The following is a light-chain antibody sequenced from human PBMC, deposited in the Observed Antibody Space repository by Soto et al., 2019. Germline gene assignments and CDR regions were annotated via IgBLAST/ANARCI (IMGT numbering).Light chain of an antibody. CDR2: GNS. CDR1: SSKNGGGYY. V-gene: IGLV1-40*01. CDR3: QSYDSSSYV. Sequence: LLTQPPSMSWAPGQRGSLSCIWRSSKNGGGYYVNWDQQLPGTAPKRLIYGNSNRPSGVPDRFSGSKSGTSASLAITGLQAEDEADYYCQSYDSSSYVFGTGTKVTVL. J-gene: IGLJ1*01.